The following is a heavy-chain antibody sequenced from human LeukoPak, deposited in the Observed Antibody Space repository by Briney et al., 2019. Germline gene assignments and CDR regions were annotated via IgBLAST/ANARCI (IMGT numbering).Heavy chain of an antibody. D-gene: IGHD2-8*01. V-gene: IGHV3-48*01. CDR3: ANEGPNFDY. J-gene: IGHJ4*02. Sequence: GGSLRLSCAASGFTFTSYSMNWVRQAPGKGLEWLSYISSDSRNTFYADSVKGRFTISRDNSKNTVYLQMNSLRAEDTAVYYCANEGPNFDYWGQGTLVTVSS. CDR1: GFTFTSYS. CDR2: ISSDSRNT.